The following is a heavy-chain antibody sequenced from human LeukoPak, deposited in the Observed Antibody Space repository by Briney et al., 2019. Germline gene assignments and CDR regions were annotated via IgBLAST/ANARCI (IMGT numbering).Heavy chain of an antibody. V-gene: IGHV4-34*01. D-gene: IGHD5-24*01. CDR3: ARGGRDGYTTDY. Sequence: SGTLSLTCAVYGGSFSGYYWSWIRQPPGKGLEWIGYIYHSGSTYYNPSLKSRVTISVDRSKNQFSLKLSSVTAADTAVYYCARGGRDGYTTDYWGQGTLVTVSS. J-gene: IGHJ4*02. CDR2: IYHSGST. CDR1: GGSFSGYY.